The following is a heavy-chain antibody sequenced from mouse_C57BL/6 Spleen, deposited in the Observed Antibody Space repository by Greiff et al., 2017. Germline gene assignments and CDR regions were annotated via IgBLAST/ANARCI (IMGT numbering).Heavy chain of an antibody. CDR2: IYPRDGST. Sequence: VHLVESGPELVKPGASVKLSCKASGYTFTSYDINWVKQRPGQGLEWIGWIYPRDGSTKYNEKFKGKATLTVDTSSSTAYMELHSLTSEDSAVYYCARWITTVVATDYYAMDYWGQGTSVTVSS. J-gene: IGHJ4*01. CDR3: ARWITTVVATDYYAMDY. D-gene: IGHD1-1*01. V-gene: IGHV1-85*01. CDR1: GYTFTSYD.